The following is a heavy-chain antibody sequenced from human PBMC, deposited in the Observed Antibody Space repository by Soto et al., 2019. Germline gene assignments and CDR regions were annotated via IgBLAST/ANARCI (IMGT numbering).Heavy chain of an antibody. CDR2: IWNDGTSR. CDR3: ARPDIVAAIGGALDC. D-gene: IGHD5-12*01. J-gene: IGHJ4*02. V-gene: IGHV3-33*01. CDR1: GYTFSKYG. Sequence: QVQLVESGGGGVQPVRSLRLPCAVSGYTFSKYGMHWVRQAPGKWLEWVAVIWNDGTSRYYADSLKGRFTIYRDNSKNTLFLQMNNRRAGDPAVYYCARPDIVAAIGGALDCWGQGTLVTLSS.